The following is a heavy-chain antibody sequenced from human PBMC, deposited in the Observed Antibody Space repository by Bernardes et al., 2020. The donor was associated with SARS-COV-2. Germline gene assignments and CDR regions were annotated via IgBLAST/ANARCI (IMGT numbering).Heavy chain of an antibody. Sequence: TLCPTCTVAGGPISSGSYYWSWIRQPAGKGLEWSGRIYTSGSTNYNPSLKSRVTISVDTSKNQFSLKLSSVTAADTAVYYCARDLSPSITIFGVVPGYGMDVWGQGTTVTVSS. CDR1: GGPISSGSYY. V-gene: IGHV4-61*02. J-gene: IGHJ6*02. CDR3: ARDLSPSITIFGVVPGYGMDV. CDR2: IYTSGST. D-gene: IGHD3-3*01.